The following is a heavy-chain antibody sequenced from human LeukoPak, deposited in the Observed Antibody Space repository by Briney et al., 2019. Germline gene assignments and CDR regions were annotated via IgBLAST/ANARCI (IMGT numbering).Heavy chain of an antibody. Sequence: AGGSLRLSCAASGFTFSSYAMGWVRQAPGKGLEWVSAISGSGAGTYYADSVKGRFTLSRDNSKNTLYLQMNSLRAEDTALYFCAKLTNVAATGTFDYWGQGALVTVSS. CDR1: GFTFSSYA. CDR2: ISGSGAGT. CDR3: AKLTNVAATGTFDY. D-gene: IGHD6-13*01. J-gene: IGHJ4*02. V-gene: IGHV3-23*01.